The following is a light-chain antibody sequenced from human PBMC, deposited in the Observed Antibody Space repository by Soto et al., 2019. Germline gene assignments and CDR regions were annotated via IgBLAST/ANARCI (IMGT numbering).Light chain of an antibody. CDR2: TIS. V-gene: IGKV3-20*01. CDR3: QQYDNSRT. CDR1: QSVNRRS. J-gene: IGKJ1*01. Sequence: DIVLTSVPGAPSLSPREKATLSCRASQSVNRRSLAWYQQKPGQAPRLLISTISNRATDIPDRFSGSGSGADFTLTISRLEPEDFAVYYCQQYDNSRTFGQGTKVDIK.